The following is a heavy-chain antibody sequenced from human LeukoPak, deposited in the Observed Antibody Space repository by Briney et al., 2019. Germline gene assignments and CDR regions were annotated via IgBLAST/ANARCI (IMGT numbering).Heavy chain of an antibody. CDR3: TYMPTVFTVAP. CDR1: GLLFSDAW. J-gene: IGHJ5*02. CDR2: IKGRTDREAT. D-gene: IGHD4-17*01. Sequence: GGSLRLSCAVSGLLFSDAWMSWVRQGPGKGLEWVGGIKGRTDREATDFAAPVKGRFTISRDVSQNTLHLQMNSLRTEDTAVYYCTYMPTVFTVAPWGQGTLVTVS. V-gene: IGHV3-15*01.